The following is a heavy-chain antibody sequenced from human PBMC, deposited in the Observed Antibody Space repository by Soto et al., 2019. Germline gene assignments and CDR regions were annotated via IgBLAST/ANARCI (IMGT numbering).Heavy chain of an antibody. D-gene: IGHD3-9*01. CDR2: VGDGGGRT. V-gene: IGHV3-23*04. J-gene: IGHJ3*02. CDR1: GFTFSNYA. CDR3: ARKGVYYDILTDAFDI. Sequence: EVQLVESGGGLVQPGVSLRLSCEASGFTFSNYAMSWVRQGPGKGLEWVSTVGDGGGRTYYADSVKGRFTISRDNSKNSLYLQMNSLRAEDTAVYYCARKGVYYDILTDAFDIWGQGTMVTVSS.